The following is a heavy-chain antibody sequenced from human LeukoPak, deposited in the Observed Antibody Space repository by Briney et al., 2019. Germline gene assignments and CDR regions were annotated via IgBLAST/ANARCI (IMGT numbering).Heavy chain of an antibody. CDR2: ISAYNANT. CDR1: GYTFTSYG. CDR3: ARELGYCSGGSCGGY. V-gene: IGHV1-18*01. Sequence: ASVKVSCKASGYTFTSYGISWVRQAPGQGLEWMGWISAYNANTNYAQKLQGRVTMTTDTSTSTAYMELRSLRSDDTAVYYCARELGYCSGGSCGGYWGQGTLVAISS. J-gene: IGHJ4*02. D-gene: IGHD2-15*01.